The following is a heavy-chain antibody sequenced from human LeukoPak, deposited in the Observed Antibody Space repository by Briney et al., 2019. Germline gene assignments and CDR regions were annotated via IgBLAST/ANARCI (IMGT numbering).Heavy chain of an antibody. CDR2: INHSGST. J-gene: IGHJ4*02. Sequence: SETLSLTWAVYGGSFSGYYWSWIRQPPAKGLEWIGEINHSGSTNYNPSLKSRVTISVDTSKNQFSLKLSSVTAADTAVYYCARFGVLGPYGSGSYYYFDYWGQGTLVTVSS. V-gene: IGHV4-34*01. CDR3: ARFGVLGPYGSGSYYYFDY. CDR1: GGSFSGYY. D-gene: IGHD3-10*01.